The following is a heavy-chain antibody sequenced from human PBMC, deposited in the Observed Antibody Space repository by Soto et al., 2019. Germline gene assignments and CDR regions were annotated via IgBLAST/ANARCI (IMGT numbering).Heavy chain of an antibody. Sequence: GASVKVSCKASGYTFTSYDINWVRQATGQGLEWMGWMNPNSGNTGYAQKFQGRVTMTRNTSISTAYMELSSLRSEDTAVHYCARERSAAGTGWFDPWGQGTLVTVSS. J-gene: IGHJ5*02. CDR1: GYTFTSYD. CDR3: ARERSAAGTGWFDP. V-gene: IGHV1-8*01. CDR2: MNPNSGNT. D-gene: IGHD6-13*01.